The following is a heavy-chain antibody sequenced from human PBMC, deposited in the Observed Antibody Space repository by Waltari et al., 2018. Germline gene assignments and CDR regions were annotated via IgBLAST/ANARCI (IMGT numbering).Heavy chain of an antibody. Sequence: QITLKESGPTLVKPTQTLTLTCTFSGFSLSTSGVGVGWIRQPPGKALEWLALIYWDDDKRYSPSLKSRLTITKGTSKNQVVLTMTNMDPVDTATYYCALLGDYYDSSGFRYYFDYWGQGTLVTVSS. CDR3: ALLGDYYDSSGFRYYFDY. CDR2: IYWDDDK. V-gene: IGHV2-5*02. CDR1: GFSLSTSGVG. J-gene: IGHJ4*02. D-gene: IGHD3-22*01.